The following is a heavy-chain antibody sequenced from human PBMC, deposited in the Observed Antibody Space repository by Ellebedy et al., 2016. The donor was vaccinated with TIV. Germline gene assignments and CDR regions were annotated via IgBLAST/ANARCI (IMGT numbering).Heavy chain of an antibody. V-gene: IGHV5-51*01. Sequence: PGGSLRLSCKGSRYSFTNYWTGWVRQMPGKGLEWMGIIYPGDSDTRYSPAFEGQVTISVVKSISTAYLQWNSLKASDTATYYCARRMVRGGIRYAMDVWGQGTTVTVSS. D-gene: IGHD3-10*01. CDR1: RYSFTNYW. CDR2: IYPGDSDT. CDR3: ARRMVRGGIRYAMDV. J-gene: IGHJ6*02.